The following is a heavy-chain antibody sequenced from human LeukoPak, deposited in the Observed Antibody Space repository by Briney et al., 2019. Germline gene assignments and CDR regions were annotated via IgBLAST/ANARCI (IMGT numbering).Heavy chain of an antibody. J-gene: IGHJ4*02. Sequence: PSETLSLTCSVSGGSISSSNSFWGWIRQPPGKGLEWIGYIYNSGSTNYNPSLKSRVTISVDTSKNQFSLKVSSVTAADTAVYYCARRPTVTTFFDYWGQGTLVTVSS. CDR3: ARRPTVTTFFDY. V-gene: IGHV4-61*05. CDR2: IYNSGST. CDR1: GGSISSSNSF. D-gene: IGHD2/OR15-2a*01.